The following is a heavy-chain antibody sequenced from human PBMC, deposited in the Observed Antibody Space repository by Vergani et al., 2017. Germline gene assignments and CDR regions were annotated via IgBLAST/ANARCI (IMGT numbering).Heavy chain of an antibody. CDR3: AREIYSSSWNGDWFDP. CDR1: GGSISSGSYY. J-gene: IGHJ5*02. CDR2: IYTSGST. D-gene: IGHD6-13*01. Sequence: QVQLQESGPGLVKPSQTLSLTCTVSGGSISSGSYYWSWIRQPAGKGLEWIGRIYTSGSTNYNPSLKSRVSISVDTSKNQFSLKLSSLTAADTAVYYCAREIYSSSWNGDWFDPWGQGTLVTVSS. V-gene: IGHV4-61*02.